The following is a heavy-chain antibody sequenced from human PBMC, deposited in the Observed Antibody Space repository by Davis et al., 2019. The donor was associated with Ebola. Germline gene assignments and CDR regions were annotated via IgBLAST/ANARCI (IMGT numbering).Heavy chain of an antibody. V-gene: IGHV1-18*04. J-gene: IGHJ5*02. CDR2: ISAYNGKT. CDR3: ARDNRYGSGWYSTSNWFDP. CDR1: GGTFSSYT. D-gene: IGHD6-19*01. Sequence: ASVQVSCKASGGTFSSYTISWVRQAPGQGLEWMGWISAYNGKTSYAQNFQDRVTMTTDTSTSTAYMELRRLTSDDTAVYYCARDNRYGSGWYSTSNWFDPWGQGTLVTVSS.